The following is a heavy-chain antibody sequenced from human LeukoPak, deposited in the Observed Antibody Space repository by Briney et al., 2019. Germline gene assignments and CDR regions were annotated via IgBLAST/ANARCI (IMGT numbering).Heavy chain of an antibody. CDR3: ARDLSGRTAVNYYYYYHGMDV. Sequence: ASVKVSCKASRYTFTSDYMHWVRQAPGQGLEWMGCINPKSGGTSYAQKFQCRVTMTRDTSISTAYMELSRLRSDDTDVYYCARDLSGRTAVNYYYYYHGMDVWSQGTTVTVTS. J-gene: IGHJ6*02. CDR1: RYTFTSDY. D-gene: IGHD1-1*01. CDR2: INPKSGGT. V-gene: IGHV1-2*02.